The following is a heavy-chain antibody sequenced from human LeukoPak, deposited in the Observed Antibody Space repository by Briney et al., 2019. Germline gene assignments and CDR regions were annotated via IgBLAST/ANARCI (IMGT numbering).Heavy chain of an antibody. CDR2: ISSDGSNK. CDR1: GFTFSSYG. D-gene: IGHD3-10*01. Sequence: PGGSLRLSCAASGFTFSSYGIHWVRQAPGKGLEWVALISSDGSNKYYADSVKGRFTVPRDDSNSTLYLLMTSLRPDDTAVYHCARLRDMVRAGYNWLDPWGQGTLVTVSS. J-gene: IGHJ5*02. CDR3: ARLRDMVRAGYNWLDP. V-gene: IGHV3-30*03.